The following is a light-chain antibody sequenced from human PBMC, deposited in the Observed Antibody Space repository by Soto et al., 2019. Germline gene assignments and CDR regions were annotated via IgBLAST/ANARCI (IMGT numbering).Light chain of an antibody. CDR3: EQYGSSRPMYD. Sequence: EIVLTQSPGTLSLSPGERATLSCRASQSVRSSYLAWYPQKPGQAPRLLIYGASSRATGIPDRFSGSGSGTDFTITISTLEPEDFAVYYGEQYGSSRPMYDFGKGTKLEIK. V-gene: IGKV3-20*01. CDR1: QSVRSSY. J-gene: IGKJ2*01. CDR2: GAS.